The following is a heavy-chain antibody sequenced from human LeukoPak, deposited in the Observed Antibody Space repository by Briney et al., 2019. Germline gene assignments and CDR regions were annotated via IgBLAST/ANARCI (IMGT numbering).Heavy chain of an antibody. J-gene: IGHJ4*02. CDR1: GFTFSSYA. D-gene: IGHD3-9*01. CDR3: ARDFGPALRYFADY. CDR2: ISYDGSNK. V-gene: IGHV3-30-3*01. Sequence: PGGSLRLSCAASGFTFSSYAMSWVRQAPGKGLEWVAVISYDGSNKYYADSVKGRFTISRDNSKNTLYLQMNSLRAEDTAVYYCARDFGPALRYFADYWGQGTLVTVSS.